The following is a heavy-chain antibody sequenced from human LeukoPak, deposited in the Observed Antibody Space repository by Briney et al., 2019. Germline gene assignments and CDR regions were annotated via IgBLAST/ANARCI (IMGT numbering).Heavy chain of an antibody. CDR1: GGTFSSYA. CDR3: ASTPLGYGSSGYYLY. D-gene: IGHD3-22*01. CDR2: IIPILGIA. V-gene: IGHV1-69*04. Sequence: GASVKVSCKASGGTFSSYAISWVRQAPGQGLEWMGRIIPILGIANYAQKFQGRVTITADKSTSTAYMELSSLRSEDTAVYYCASTPLGYGSSGYYLYWGQGTLVTVSS. J-gene: IGHJ4*02.